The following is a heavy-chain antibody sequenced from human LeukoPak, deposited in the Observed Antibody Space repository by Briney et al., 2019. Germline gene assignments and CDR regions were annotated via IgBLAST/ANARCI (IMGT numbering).Heavy chain of an antibody. CDR1: GGSISSSSYY. V-gene: IGHV4-39*01. J-gene: IGHJ4*02. CDR2: IYYSGST. CDR3: ARLPGAH. D-gene: IGHD1-26*01. Sequence: SETLSLTCTVSGGSISSSSYYWGWIRQPPGKRLEWIGSIYYSGSTYYNPSLKSRVTISVDTSKNQFSLKLSSVTAADTAVYYCARLPGAHWGQGTLVTVSS.